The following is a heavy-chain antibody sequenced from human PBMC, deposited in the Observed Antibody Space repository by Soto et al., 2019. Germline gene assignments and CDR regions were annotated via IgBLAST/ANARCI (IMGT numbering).Heavy chain of an antibody. CDR1: GGTFSSYA. CDR2: IIPIFGTA. CDR3: ASGSGSYYLYYFDY. D-gene: IGHD3-10*01. J-gene: IGHJ4*02. Sequence: QVQLVQSGAEVKKPGSSVKVSRKASGGTFSSYAISWVRQAPGQGLEWMGGIIPIFGTANYAQKFQGRVTITADESTSTAYMELSSLRSEDTAVYYCASGSGSYYLYYFDYWGQGTLVTVSS. V-gene: IGHV1-69*01.